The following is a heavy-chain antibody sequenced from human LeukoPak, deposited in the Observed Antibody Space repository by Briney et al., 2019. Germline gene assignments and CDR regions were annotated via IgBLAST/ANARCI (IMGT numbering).Heavy chain of an antibody. V-gene: IGHV4-59*08. J-gene: IGHJ4*02. Sequence: SETLSLTCAVYGGSFSSYYWSWIRQPPGKGLGWIGYIYYSGSTNYNPSLKSRVTISVDTSKNQFSLKLSSVTAADTAVYYCAARERYYDSSGSPIDYWGQGTLVTVSS. D-gene: IGHD3-22*01. CDR3: AARERYYDSSGSPIDY. CDR1: GGSFSSYY. CDR2: IYYSGST.